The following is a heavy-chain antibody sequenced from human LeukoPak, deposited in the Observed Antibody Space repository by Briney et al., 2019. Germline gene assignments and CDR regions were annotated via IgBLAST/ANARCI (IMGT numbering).Heavy chain of an antibody. CDR3: ASDATYIAAAGNGWFDP. Sequence: EASVKVSCKASGGTFSSYTISWVRQAPGQGLEWMGRIIPIFGTANYAQKFQGRVTITTDESTSTAYMELSSLRSEDAAVYYCASDATYIAAAGNGWFDPWGQGTLVTVSS. CDR2: IIPIFGTA. J-gene: IGHJ5*02. CDR1: GGTFSSYT. D-gene: IGHD6-13*01. V-gene: IGHV1-69*05.